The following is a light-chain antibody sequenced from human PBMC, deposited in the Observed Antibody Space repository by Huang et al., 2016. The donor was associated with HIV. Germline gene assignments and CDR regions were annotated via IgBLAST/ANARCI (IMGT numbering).Light chain of an antibody. Sequence: IQLTQSPSSLSIYVGDKVTITCRASQGIPNYVAWYQQRPGKAPKLLIYAASTVQNGVPSRFSGSGSGADCALTIANVQPEDSATYYCQQFSSYPLTFGGGTKVEIK. CDR2: AAS. CDR1: QGIPNY. CDR3: QQFSSYPLT. V-gene: IGKV1-9*01. J-gene: IGKJ4*01.